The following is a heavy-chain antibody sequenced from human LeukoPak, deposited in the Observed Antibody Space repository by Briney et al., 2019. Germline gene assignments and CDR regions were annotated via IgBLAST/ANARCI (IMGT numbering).Heavy chain of an antibody. D-gene: IGHD2-2*01. Sequence: GGSLRLSCVASGSGFTFSEFWRGWVRQAPGERLEWVANIKGDGSETYYVDAVKGRFTISRDNVKNSVYLQMNSLTADDTSLYRCAREAYCGGPSCFAVNYMDVWGKGTTVTV. CDR1: GSGFTFSEFW. J-gene: IGHJ6*03. CDR2: IKGDGSET. V-gene: IGHV3-7*01. CDR3: AREAYCGGPSCFAVNYMDV.